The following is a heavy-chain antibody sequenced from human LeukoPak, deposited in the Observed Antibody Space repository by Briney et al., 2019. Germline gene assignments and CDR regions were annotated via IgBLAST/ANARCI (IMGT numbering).Heavy chain of an antibody. Sequence: ASVKVSCKASGYTFTSYYMHWVRQAPGQGLEWMGIINPSGGSTSHAQKFQGRVTMTRDTSTSTVYMELSSLRSEDTAVYYCARDSWDDVSFDYWGQGTLVTVSS. V-gene: IGHV1-46*01. CDR1: GYTFTSYY. J-gene: IGHJ4*02. CDR3: ARDSWDDVSFDY. CDR2: INPSGGST. D-gene: IGHD1-1*01.